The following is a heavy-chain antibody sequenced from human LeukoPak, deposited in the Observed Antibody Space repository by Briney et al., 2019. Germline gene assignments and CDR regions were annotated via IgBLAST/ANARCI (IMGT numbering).Heavy chain of an antibody. J-gene: IGHJ4*02. CDR2: ISAYNGNT. D-gene: IGHD3-3*01. Sequence: ASVKVSCKASGYTLTSYGISWVRQAPGQGLEWMGWISAYNGNTNYAQKLQGRVTMTTDTSTSTAYMELRSLRSDDTAVYYCARDLRITIFGVVIPPGHWGQGTLVTVSS. CDR3: ARDLRITIFGVVIPPGH. CDR1: GYTLTSYG. V-gene: IGHV1-18*01.